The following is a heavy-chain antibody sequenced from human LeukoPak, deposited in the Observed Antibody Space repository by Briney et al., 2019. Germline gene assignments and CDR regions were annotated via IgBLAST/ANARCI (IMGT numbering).Heavy chain of an antibody. CDR2: VKHGGSP. D-gene: IGHD6-19*01. J-gene: IGHJ4*02. CDR1: GGSFSNYY. V-gene: IGHV4-34*01. Sequence: PETLSLTCAVYGGSFSNYYWSWIRHPPGKGLEWIGEVKHGGSPNYNTSLKSRVTISVDASENNFSLKLNSLTAADTAVYHCARGWSGAVAGDWGQGTLVTVSS. CDR3: ARGWSGAVAGD.